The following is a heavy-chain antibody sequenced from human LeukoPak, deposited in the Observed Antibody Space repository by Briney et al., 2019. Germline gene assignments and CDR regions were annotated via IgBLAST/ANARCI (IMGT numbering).Heavy chain of an antibody. CDR3: ARVRPHPIIDV. CDR1: GFTVSSNY. J-gene: IGHJ6*03. CDR2: IYTGVST. Sequence: GGSLRLSCAASGFTVSSNYMSWVRQAPGKGLEWVSVIYTGVSTYYADSVKGRLAISRDNSKNTLYLQMNSLRAEDTGVYYCARVRPHPIIDVWGKGTTVTVSS. V-gene: IGHV3-53*01. D-gene: IGHD6-6*01.